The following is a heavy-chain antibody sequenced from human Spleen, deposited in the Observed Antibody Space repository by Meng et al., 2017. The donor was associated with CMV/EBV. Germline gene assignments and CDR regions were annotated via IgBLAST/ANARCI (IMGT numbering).Heavy chain of an antibody. Sequence: ASVKVSCKASGYTFTGYYMHWVRQAPGQGLEWMGWINPNSGGTNYAQKCQGRVTMTRDTSISTVYMELSRLRSDDTAVYYCATYGTAVVYNTDVWGQGTTVTVSS. J-gene: IGHJ6*02. CDR3: ATYGTAVVYNTDV. CDR1: GYTFTGYY. V-gene: IGHV1-2*02. CDR2: INPNSGGT. D-gene: IGHD2-21*02.